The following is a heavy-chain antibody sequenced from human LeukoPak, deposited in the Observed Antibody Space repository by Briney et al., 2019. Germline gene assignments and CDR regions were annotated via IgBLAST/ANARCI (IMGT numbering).Heavy chain of an antibody. CDR2: IYRRDGST. Sequence: GASVKVSCKASGYTFTNNYLHWVRQAPGQGLEWMGMIYRRDGSTSYAQNFQGRVTVTRDTSTTTVHMELRGLRSEDTAVYYCARDQEGFDYWGQGTVVTVSS. J-gene: IGHJ4*02. V-gene: IGHV1-46*01. CDR1: GYTFTNNY. CDR3: ARDQEGFDY.